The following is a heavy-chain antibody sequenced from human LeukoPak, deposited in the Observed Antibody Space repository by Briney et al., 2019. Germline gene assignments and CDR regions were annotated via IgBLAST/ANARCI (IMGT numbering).Heavy chain of an antibody. V-gene: IGHV1-2*02. J-gene: IGHJ5*02. Sequence: ASVKVSCKASGYTFTGYYMHWVRQAPGQGLEWMGWINPNSGGTNYAQKFQGRVTMTRDTSISTAYMELSRLSSDDTAVYYCARDAEAGTIWLDPWGRRTVVTVPS. CDR2: INPNSGGT. D-gene: IGHD6-13*01. CDR3: ARDAEAGTIWLDP. CDR1: GYTFTGYY.